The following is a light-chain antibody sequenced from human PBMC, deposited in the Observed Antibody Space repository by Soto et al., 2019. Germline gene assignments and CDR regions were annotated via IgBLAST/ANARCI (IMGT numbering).Light chain of an antibody. V-gene: IGLV2-14*03. Sequence: QFALTQPASVSGSPGQSITISCTGPSRDVGAYDYVSWYLQYPDKAPQLLIYYVDHRPSGVSSRFSGSKSGNTASLTISGLQAEDEGDYYCCSYADGSIYFFGTGTKVTVL. CDR1: SRDVGAYDY. CDR3: CSYADGSIYF. J-gene: IGLJ1*01. CDR2: YVD.